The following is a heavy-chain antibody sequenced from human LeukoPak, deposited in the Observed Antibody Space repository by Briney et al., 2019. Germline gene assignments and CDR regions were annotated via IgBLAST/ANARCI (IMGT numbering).Heavy chain of an antibody. CDR3: ARAARVRGANPMRYYFDY. Sequence: XXISXSSSNIYYADSVKGRFTISRDNAKNSLYLQMNSLRAEDTAVYYCARAARVRGANPMRYYFDYWGQGTLVTVSS. D-gene: IGHD3-10*01. CDR2: ISXSSSNI. J-gene: IGHJ4*02. V-gene: IGHV3-48*01.